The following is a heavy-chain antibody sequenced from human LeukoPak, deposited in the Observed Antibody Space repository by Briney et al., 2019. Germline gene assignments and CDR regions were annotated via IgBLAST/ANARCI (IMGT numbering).Heavy chain of an antibody. J-gene: IGHJ5*02. Sequence: PSETLSLTCAVYGGSFNDYYWSWIRQAPGKGLEWIGEIKHSGVTNYNPSLKSRVSISIDTSVKRFLLRLSPVTAADTAVYYCARERASNNHNNWLDPWGQGTLVTVSS. D-gene: IGHD1-14*01. CDR3: ARERASNNHNNWLDP. V-gene: IGHV4-34*01. CDR2: IKHSGVT. CDR1: GGSFNDYY.